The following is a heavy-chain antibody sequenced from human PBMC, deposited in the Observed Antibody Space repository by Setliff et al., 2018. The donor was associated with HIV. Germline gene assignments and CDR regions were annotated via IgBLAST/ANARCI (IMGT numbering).Heavy chain of an antibody. CDR3: ARDPRDYYGSGSSPGYYYYMDV. Sequence: SETLSLTCALSGYTISSGYYWAWIRQPPGKGLEWIGRISYGGGTHYNPSLRSRVTISVDTSKYQFSLKLSSVTAADAAVYYCARDPRDYYGSGSSPGYYYYMDVWGTGTTVTVSS. D-gene: IGHD3-10*01. CDR2: ISYGGGT. J-gene: IGHJ6*03. CDR1: GYTISSGYY. V-gene: IGHV4-38-2*02.